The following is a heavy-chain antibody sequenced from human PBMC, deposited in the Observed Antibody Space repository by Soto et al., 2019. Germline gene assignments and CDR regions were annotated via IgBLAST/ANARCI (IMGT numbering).Heavy chain of an antibody. CDR3: AKDILGDQMYYFDY. V-gene: IGHV3-9*01. CDR2: ISWNSGSI. CDR1: GFTFDDYA. Sequence: GGSLRLSCAASGFTFDDYAMHWVRQAPGKGLEWVSGISWNSGSIGYADSVKGRFTISRDNAKNSLYLQMNSLRAEDTALYYCAKDILGDQMYYFDYWGQGTLVTVSS. D-gene: IGHD3-10*01. J-gene: IGHJ4*02.